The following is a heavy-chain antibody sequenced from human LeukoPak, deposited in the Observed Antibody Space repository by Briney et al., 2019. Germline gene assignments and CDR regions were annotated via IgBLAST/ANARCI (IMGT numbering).Heavy chain of an antibody. CDR2: ISAYNGNT. V-gene: IGHV1-18*01. D-gene: IGHD1-26*01. Sequence: ASVKVSCKASGYTFTSYGISWVRQAPGQGLEWMGWISAYNGNTNYAQKLQGRVTMTTDTSTSTAYMELSRLRSDDTAVYYCASGSQKNSHDYWGQGTLVTVSS. J-gene: IGHJ4*02. CDR1: GYTFTSYG. CDR3: ASGSQKNSHDY.